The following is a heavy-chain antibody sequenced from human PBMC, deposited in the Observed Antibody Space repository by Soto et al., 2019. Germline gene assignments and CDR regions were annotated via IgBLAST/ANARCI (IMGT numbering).Heavy chain of an antibody. D-gene: IGHD6-6*01. Sequence: PGGSLRLSCVASGFTLTTYTMNWVRQAPGTGLEWVSSISTSIDATYYADSVKGRFTISRDDSKNTLYLQMNSLRAEDSAVYYCAKDRTVAARHFDYWGQGTQVTVSS. CDR2: ISTSIDAT. CDR3: AKDRTVAARHFDY. V-gene: IGHV3-23*01. J-gene: IGHJ4*02. CDR1: GFTLTTYT.